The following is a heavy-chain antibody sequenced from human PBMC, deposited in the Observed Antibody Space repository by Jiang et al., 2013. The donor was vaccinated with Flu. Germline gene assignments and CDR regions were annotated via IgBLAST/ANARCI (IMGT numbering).Heavy chain of an antibody. CDR1: GFTFSSYW. J-gene: IGHJ2*01. Sequence: CAASGFTFSSYWMSWVRQAPGKGLEWVANIKQDGSEKYYVDSVKGRFTISRDNAKNSLYLQMNSLRAEDTAVYYCARDLPQWELPYWYFDLWGPGTLVTVSS. CDR2: IKQDGSEK. D-gene: IGHD1-26*01. CDR3: ARDLPQWELPYWYFDL. V-gene: IGHV3-7*03.